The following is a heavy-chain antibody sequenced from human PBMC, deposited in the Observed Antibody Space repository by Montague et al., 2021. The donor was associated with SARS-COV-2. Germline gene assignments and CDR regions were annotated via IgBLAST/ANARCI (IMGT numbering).Heavy chain of an antibody. V-gene: IGHV4-39*02. J-gene: IGHJ2*01. Sequence: SETLSLTCTVSGGSISSSSYYWGWIRQPPGKGPEWIGSIYYSGTTFYNPSLRSRVTMSVDTSKNQFSLRLSSVTAADTAVFYCAREDAGGWYFDLWGRGTRVTVSS. D-gene: IGHD1-1*01. CDR2: IYYSGTT. CDR1: GGSISSSSYY. CDR3: AREDAGGWYFDL.